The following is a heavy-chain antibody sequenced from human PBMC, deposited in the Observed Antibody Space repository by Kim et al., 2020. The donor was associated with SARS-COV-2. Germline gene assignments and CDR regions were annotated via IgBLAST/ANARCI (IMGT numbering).Heavy chain of an antibody. D-gene: IGHD3-9*01. V-gene: IGHV1-18*01. Sequence: ASVKVSCKASGYTFTSYGISWVRQAPGQGLEWMGWISAYNGNTNYAQKLQGRVTMTTDTSTSTAYMELRSLRSDDTAVYYCARDGDRDLEYDILTGYPEAEFDPWGQGTLVTVSS. J-gene: IGHJ5*02. CDR3: ARDGDRDLEYDILTGYPEAEFDP. CDR1: GYTFTSYG. CDR2: ISAYNGNT.